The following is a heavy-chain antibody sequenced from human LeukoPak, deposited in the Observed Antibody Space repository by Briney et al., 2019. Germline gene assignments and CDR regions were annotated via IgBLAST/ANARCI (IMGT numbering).Heavy chain of an antibody. CDR1: GFGFSLFG. D-gene: IGHD3-22*01. Sequence: PGRSLRLSCGASGFGFSLFGMNWVRQAPGKGLEWVAVISDDGTEMYYADSVKGRFTISRDNSMNTVYLQMDSVRTEDTAVYHCVKEPSSSWHLRFFENWGQGTLVTVSS. CDR2: ISDDGTEM. V-gene: IGHV3-30*18. J-gene: IGHJ4*02. CDR3: VKEPSSSWHLRFFEN.